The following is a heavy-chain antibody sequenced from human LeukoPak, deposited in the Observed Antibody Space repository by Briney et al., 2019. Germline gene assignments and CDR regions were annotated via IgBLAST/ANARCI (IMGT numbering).Heavy chain of an antibody. D-gene: IGHD6-19*01. Sequence: GGSLRLSCAASGFTFSSYWMHWVRQAPGKGLVWVSRINSDGSSTYYADSVKGRFTISRDNSKNTLYLQMNSLRAEDTAVYYCAKTGSSSGWFWGQGTLVTVSS. CDR2: INSDGSST. V-gene: IGHV3-74*01. CDR1: GFTFSSYW. CDR3: AKTGSSSGWF. J-gene: IGHJ4*02.